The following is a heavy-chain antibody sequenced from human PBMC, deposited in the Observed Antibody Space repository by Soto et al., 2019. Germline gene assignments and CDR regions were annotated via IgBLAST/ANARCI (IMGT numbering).Heavy chain of an antibody. Sequence: QVQLQESGPGLVKPSQTLSLTCTVSGGSISSGDYYWSWIRQPPGKGLEWIGYIYYSGSAYYNPSLKSRVTISVDTSTNQFSLKLSSVTAADTAVYYCARDQISITIFGVAPQPNWFDPWGQGTLVTVSS. CDR1: GGSISSGDYY. J-gene: IGHJ5*02. CDR2: IYYSGSA. CDR3: ARDQISITIFGVAPQPNWFDP. V-gene: IGHV4-30-4*01. D-gene: IGHD3-3*01.